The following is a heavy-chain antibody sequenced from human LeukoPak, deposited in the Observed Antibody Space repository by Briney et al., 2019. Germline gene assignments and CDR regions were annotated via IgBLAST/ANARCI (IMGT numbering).Heavy chain of an antibody. CDR3: ARDGGAVAGTRFDP. D-gene: IGHD6-19*01. CDR2: INRSGST. J-gene: IGHJ5*02. CDR1: GGSFSGYY. V-gene: IGHV4-34*01. Sequence: SETLSLTCAIYGGSFSGYYWSWIRQPPGRGLEWIGDINRSGSTTYNPSLKTRVTMSVDTSRNQFSLRLSSVTAADTAVYYCARDGGAVAGTRFDPWGQGTLVTVSS.